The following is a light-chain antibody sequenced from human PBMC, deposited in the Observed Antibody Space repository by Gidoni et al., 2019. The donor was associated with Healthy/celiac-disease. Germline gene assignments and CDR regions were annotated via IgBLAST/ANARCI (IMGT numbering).Light chain of an antibody. CDR1: QSSSSY. J-gene: IGKJ4*01. CDR3: QHSYSTPPT. CDR2: AAS. V-gene: IGKV1-39*01. Sequence: DIQMTQSPSSLSASVGDRVTITCRASQSSSSYLNWYQQKPGKAPKILIYAASSLQSGVPSRFSGSGSGTDFTLTISSLQPEDFATYYCQHSYSTPPTFGGGTKVEIK.